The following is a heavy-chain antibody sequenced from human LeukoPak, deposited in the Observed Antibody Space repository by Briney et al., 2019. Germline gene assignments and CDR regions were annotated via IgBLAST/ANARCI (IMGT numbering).Heavy chain of an antibody. Sequence: SETLSLTCAVYGGSFSGYYWSWIRQPPGKGLEWIGYIYYSGSTNYNPSLKSRVTISVDTSKNQFSLKLSSVTAADTAVYYCARAWDYYGSGSYYDYWGQGTLVTVSS. J-gene: IGHJ4*02. D-gene: IGHD3-10*01. V-gene: IGHV4-59*01. CDR1: GGSFSGYY. CDR3: ARAWDYYGSGSYYDY. CDR2: IYYSGST.